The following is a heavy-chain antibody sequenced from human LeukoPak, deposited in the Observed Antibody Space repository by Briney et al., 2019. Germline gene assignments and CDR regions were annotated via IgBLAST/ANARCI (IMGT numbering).Heavy chain of an antibody. D-gene: IGHD3-22*01. V-gene: IGHV4-61*01. CDR3: ARENPSGYYNRPIDY. CDR2: IFYSGST. J-gene: IGHJ4*02. Sequence: SETLSLTCTVSGGSVSNNNYYWNWIRQPPGKGLEWIGYIFYSGSTNYNPSLKSRVTISVDTSKNQFSLKLSSVTAADTAIYYCARENPSGYYNRPIDYWGQGTLVTVSS. CDR1: GGSVSNNNYY.